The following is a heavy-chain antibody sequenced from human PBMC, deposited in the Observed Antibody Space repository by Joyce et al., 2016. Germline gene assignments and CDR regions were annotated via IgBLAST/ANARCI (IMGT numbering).Heavy chain of an antibody. CDR2: ISHTDTT. J-gene: IGHJ3*01. Sequence: QLQLQESGSGLVKPSQTLSLTCTVSNGSINCGSYSWSWIRQPPEKGLECIGYISHTDTTYYNPSLKSRLTISVDRSLNQFALKLTSVTAADTARYYCARGPWNNAFDVWGQGTMVTVSS. CDR3: ARGPWNNAFDV. D-gene: IGHD1/OR15-1a*01. V-gene: IGHV4-30-2*01. CDR1: NGSINCGSYS.